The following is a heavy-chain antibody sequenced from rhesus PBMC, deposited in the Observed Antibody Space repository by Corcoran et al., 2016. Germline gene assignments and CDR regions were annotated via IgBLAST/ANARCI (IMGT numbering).Heavy chain of an antibody. J-gene: IGHJ4*01. CDR1: GGAIRGYF. CDR2: IGVSGDRP. CDR3: ARSGCSRGVCYYVDY. D-gene: IGHD2-39*01. Sequence: QVQLQESGPGLVKRSETLSLTCDVAGGAIRGYFCNWIRQHNGQGLEWIVYIGVSGDRPFDNVSRKGRVTISTDTSKTQFSLKVSAVTAADTAGYYCARSGCSRGVCYYVDYWGQGVLVTVSS. V-gene: IGHV4-165*02.